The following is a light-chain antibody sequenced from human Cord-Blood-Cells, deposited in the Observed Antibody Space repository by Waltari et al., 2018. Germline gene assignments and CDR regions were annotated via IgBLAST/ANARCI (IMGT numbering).Light chain of an antibody. V-gene: IGKV3-11*01. Sequence: EIVLTQSPATLSLSPGERATLSCRASQSVSSYLAWYQQKPGQAPRLLIYDASNRAPGIPARFSGSGSGTDFTLTISSLEPEDFAVYYCQQRSNWEITFGPGTKVDIK. CDR3: QQRSNWEIT. J-gene: IGKJ3*01. CDR2: DAS. CDR1: QSVSSY.